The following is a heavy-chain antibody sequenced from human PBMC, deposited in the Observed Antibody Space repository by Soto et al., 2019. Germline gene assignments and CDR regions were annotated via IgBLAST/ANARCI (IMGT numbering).Heavy chain of an antibody. CDR3: ARVPGYDILTGYYMDWFDP. Sequence: GGSLRLSCAASGFTFSSYWMHWVRQAPGKGLVWVSRINSDGSSTSYADSVKGRFTISRDNAKNTLYLQMNSLRAEDTAVYYCARVPGYDILTGYYMDWFDPWGQGTLVTVSS. D-gene: IGHD3-9*01. CDR2: INSDGSST. V-gene: IGHV3-74*01. J-gene: IGHJ5*02. CDR1: GFTFSSYW.